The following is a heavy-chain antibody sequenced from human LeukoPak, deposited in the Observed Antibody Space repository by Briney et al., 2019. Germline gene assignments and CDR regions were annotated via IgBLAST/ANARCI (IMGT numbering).Heavy chain of an antibody. V-gene: IGHV4-59*01. Sequence: SETLSLTCTVSGGSISSYYWSWIRQPPGKGLEWIGYIYYSGSTNYNPSLRSRVTISVDTSKNQFSLKLSSVTAADTAVYYCAGDRWYYYDSSGYYYSGAFDIWGQGTMVTVSS. CDR3: AGDRWYYYDSSGYYYSGAFDI. CDR2: IYYSGST. D-gene: IGHD3-22*01. CDR1: GGSISSYY. J-gene: IGHJ3*02.